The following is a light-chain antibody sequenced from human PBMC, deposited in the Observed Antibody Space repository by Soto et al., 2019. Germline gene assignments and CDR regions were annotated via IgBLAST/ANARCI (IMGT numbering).Light chain of an antibody. Sequence: EIVLTQSPGTLSLSPVERATLSCRASQSISSNLAWFQQEPGQAPRLLIYDASTMATGFPARFSGSGSGTEFTLTISSLQSEDFAVYYCQQYNNWPLTFGGGTKVDIK. V-gene: IGKV3-15*01. CDR3: QQYNNWPLT. J-gene: IGKJ4*01. CDR2: DAS. CDR1: QSISSN.